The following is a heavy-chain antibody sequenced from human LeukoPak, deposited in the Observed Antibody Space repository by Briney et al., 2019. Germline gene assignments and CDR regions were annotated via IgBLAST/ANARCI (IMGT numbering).Heavy chain of an antibody. Sequence: PGGSLRLSCAASGFTFSSYEMNWVRQAPGKGLEWVAVISYDGGNNYYADSVKGRFTISRDNSKNTLYLQMNSLRAEDTAVYYCAKDRLAMVRGVIITNYYYMDVWGKGTTVTISS. D-gene: IGHD3-10*01. CDR1: GFTFSSYE. J-gene: IGHJ6*03. CDR2: ISYDGGNN. V-gene: IGHV3-30*04. CDR3: AKDRLAMVRGVIITNYYYMDV.